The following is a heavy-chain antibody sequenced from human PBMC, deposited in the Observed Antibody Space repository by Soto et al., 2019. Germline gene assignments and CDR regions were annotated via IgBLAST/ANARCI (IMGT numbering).Heavy chain of an antibody. CDR3: AREAAAERNYYGLDV. V-gene: IGHV1-18*04. CDR2: ISGYNGNT. Sequence: QVQLVQSGPEVRKPGASVKVSCKASGYIFSRYGISWVRQAPGQGLEWMAWISGYNGNTQFGVRVQGRVNVSTDTSTSPAYIELTSLRSDDTAVYSCAREAAAERNYYGLDVWGPGTTVIVSS. CDR1: GYIFSRYG. J-gene: IGHJ6*02. D-gene: IGHD6-13*01.